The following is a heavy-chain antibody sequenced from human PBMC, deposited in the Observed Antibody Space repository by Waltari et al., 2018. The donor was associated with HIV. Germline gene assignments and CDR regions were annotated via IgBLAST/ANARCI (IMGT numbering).Heavy chain of an antibody. CDR2: INKDGSNT. CDR1: GYTFRRYW. J-gene: IGHJ5*02. V-gene: IGHV3-74*01. CDR3: VRDYDSSGYYSANWFDP. Sequence: EVQLEESGAGLVQAGGSLSLSCVASGYTFRRYWMLRARQGPGVGLVWGSRINKDGSNTNYADSVKGRFTISRDNAKNTLYLQMNSLRAEDTAVYSCVRDYDSSGYYSANWFDPWGQGTLVTVSS. D-gene: IGHD3-22*01.